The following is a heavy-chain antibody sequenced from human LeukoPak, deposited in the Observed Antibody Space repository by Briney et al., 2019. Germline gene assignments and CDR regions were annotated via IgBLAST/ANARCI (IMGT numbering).Heavy chain of an antibody. D-gene: IGHD6-13*01. J-gene: IGHJ4*02. V-gene: IGHV3-23*01. CDR3: ATSYSTPIDY. CDR1: GFTFSSYG. Sequence: GGTLRLSCAASGFTFSSYGMSWVRQAPGKGLEWVSAISGSGGSTYYADSVKGRFTISRDNSKNTLYLQMNSLRAEDTAVYYCATSYSTPIDYWGQGTLVTVSS. CDR2: ISGSGGST.